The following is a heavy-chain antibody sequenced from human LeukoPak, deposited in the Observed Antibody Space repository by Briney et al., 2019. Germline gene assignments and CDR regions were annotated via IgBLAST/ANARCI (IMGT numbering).Heavy chain of an antibody. CDR1: GFSVSDYA. CDR3: ARRLSLRFDAFAV. CDR2: MSDIGPNT. J-gene: IGHJ3*01. D-gene: IGHD2-21*02. Sequence: PGGSLRLFCAASGFSVSDYAMTWIRQSPGKGLEWVSSMSDIGPNTYYADSVKGRFTISRDTSKNTLFLQMNSLRAEDTALYYCARRLSLRFDAFAVWGPGTVVTVSS. V-gene: IGHV3-23*01.